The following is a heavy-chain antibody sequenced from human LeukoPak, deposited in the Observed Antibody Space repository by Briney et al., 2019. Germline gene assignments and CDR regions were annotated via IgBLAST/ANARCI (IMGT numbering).Heavy chain of an antibody. CDR1: GGSISSYY. CDR2: ISDIGSI. V-gene: IGHV4-59*08. J-gene: IGHJ5*02. Sequence: SETLSLTCTVSGGSISSYYWSWIRQPPGKGLEWIAYISDIGSINYNPSLKSRVTISLDTSKNQFSLKLSSVTAADTAVYYCARHRSDGYNRGNQGNWFDPWGQGTLVTVSS. D-gene: IGHD5-24*01. CDR3: ARHRSDGYNRGNQGNWFDP.